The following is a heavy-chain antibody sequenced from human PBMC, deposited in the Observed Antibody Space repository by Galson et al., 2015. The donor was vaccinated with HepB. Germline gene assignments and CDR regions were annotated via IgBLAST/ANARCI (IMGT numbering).Heavy chain of an antibody. CDR2: AYYRTKRYN. D-gene: IGHD4/OR15-4a*01. Sequence: CAISGGSVSGNGAAWNWIRRSPSRGVEWLGRAYYRTKRYNDYAVSVKSRITINPDTSKNQFSLQLNSLTPEDTAVYYCARLEDYATEAFDIWGQGTMVTVSS. CDR1: GGSVSGNGAA. J-gene: IGHJ3*02. V-gene: IGHV6-1*01. CDR3: ARLEDYATEAFDI.